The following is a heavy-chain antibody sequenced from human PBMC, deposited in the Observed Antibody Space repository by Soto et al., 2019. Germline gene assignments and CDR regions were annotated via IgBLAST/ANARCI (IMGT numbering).Heavy chain of an antibody. J-gene: IGHJ6*01. CDR1: GFTFSSYS. D-gene: IGHD3-3*01. CDR3: ARASSYYAYDMDV. CDR2: ISSSSSYI. Sequence: EVQLVGSGGGLVKPGGSLRLSCAASGFTFSSYSMNWVRQAPGKGLAWVSSISSSSSYIYYADSVKGRFTISRDTAKNSLYLQMNNLTAEYTAVYYCARASSYYAYDMDVWGQGTTVTVSS. V-gene: IGHV3-21*01.